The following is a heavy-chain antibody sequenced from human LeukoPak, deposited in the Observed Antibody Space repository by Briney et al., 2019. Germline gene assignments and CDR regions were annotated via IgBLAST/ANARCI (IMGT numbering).Heavy chain of an antibody. V-gene: IGHV3-20*04. Sequence: PGGSLRLSCAASGFTFDDYGMSWVRQAPGKGLEWVSGINWNGGSTGYADSVKGRFTISRDNSKNTLYLQMNSLRAEDTAVYYCACQSRDSYDSIDYSPDDYWGQGTLVTVSS. J-gene: IGHJ4*02. D-gene: IGHD3-22*01. CDR1: GFTFDDYG. CDR3: ACQSRDSYDSIDYSPDDY. CDR2: INWNGGST.